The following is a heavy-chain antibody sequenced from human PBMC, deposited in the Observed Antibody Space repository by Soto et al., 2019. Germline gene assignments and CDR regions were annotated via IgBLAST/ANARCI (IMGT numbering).Heavy chain of an antibody. CDR1: GDSIRSSSY. CDR2: IYSTGNT. J-gene: IGHJ6*02. Sequence: SETLSLTCTVSGDSIRSSSYWGWIRQPPGKRLEWIGSIYSTGNTYYNPSLNSQVTISVDTSKNQFSLNVISVTAADTAVYYRRRSSRYSTDVWGQGTTVTVSS. V-gene: IGHV4-39*01. CDR3: RRSSRYSTDV. D-gene: IGHD6-13*01.